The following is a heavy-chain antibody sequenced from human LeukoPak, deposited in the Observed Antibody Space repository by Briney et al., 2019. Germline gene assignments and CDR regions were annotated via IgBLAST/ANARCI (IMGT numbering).Heavy chain of an antibody. CDR3: ARDYYGSGGPGYYYYMDV. CDR2: IYYSGST. J-gene: IGHJ6*03. Sequence: PSETLSLTCTVSGGSISSYSWNWIRQPPGKGLEWIGSIYYSGSTKHNPSLKSRVTMSVDTSKNQFSLKLSSVTAADTAVYYCARDYYGSGGPGYYYYMDVWGKGTTVTISS. V-gene: IGHV4-59*12. D-gene: IGHD3-10*01. CDR1: GGSISSYS.